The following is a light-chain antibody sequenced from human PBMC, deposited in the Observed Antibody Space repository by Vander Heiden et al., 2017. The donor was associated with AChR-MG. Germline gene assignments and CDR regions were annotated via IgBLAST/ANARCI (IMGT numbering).Light chain of an antibody. CDR2: EAS. Sequence: DIQMTQSPSILSASVGDRVTITCRASQNIDSWLAWYQQKPGKAPNLLIYEASSLEGGVSSRFSGSGSRTEFTLTIRSLQPDDFATYYCQQYISYTCTFGPGTKVDIK. J-gene: IGKJ3*01. V-gene: IGKV1-5*03. CDR3: QQYISYTCT. CDR1: QNIDSW.